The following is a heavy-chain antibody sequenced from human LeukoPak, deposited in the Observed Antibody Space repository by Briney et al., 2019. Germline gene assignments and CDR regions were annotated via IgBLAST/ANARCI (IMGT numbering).Heavy chain of an antibody. D-gene: IGHD1-7*01. CDR2: TYYRSKWYN. CDR1: GDSVSSNSAS. CDR3: VRGNYHFDS. J-gene: IGHJ4*02. V-gene: IGHV6-1*01. Sequence: SQNLSLTRAISGDSVSSNSASWNWIRQSPSRGLEWLGRTYYRSKWYNDYAVSVKSRININPDTAKNQFSLQLNSVTPEDAAVYYCVRGNYHFDSWGQGTLVTVSS.